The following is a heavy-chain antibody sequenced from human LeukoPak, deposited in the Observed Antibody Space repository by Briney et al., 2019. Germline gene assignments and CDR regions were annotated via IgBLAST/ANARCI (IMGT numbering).Heavy chain of an antibody. CDR2: INPNSGGT. D-gene: IGHD2-2*01. CDR1: GYTFTGYY. V-gene: IGHV1-2*02. Sequence: ASVKVSCKASGYTFTGYYMHWVRQAPGQGLEWMGWINPNSGGTNYAQKLQGRVTMTRDTSISTAYMERSRLRSDDTAVYYCASSYCSSTSCFILGGWFDPWGQGTLVTVSS. CDR3: ASSYCSSTSCFILGGWFDP. J-gene: IGHJ5*02.